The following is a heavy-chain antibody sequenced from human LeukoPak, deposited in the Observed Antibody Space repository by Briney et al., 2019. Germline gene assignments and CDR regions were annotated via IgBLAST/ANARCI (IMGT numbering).Heavy chain of an antibody. CDR1: GFTFKNYA. V-gene: IGHV3-23*01. J-gene: IGHJ4*02. D-gene: IGHD1-1*01. CDR3: ARALESFRGNDY. Sequence: GGSLRLSCAASGFTFKNYAMRWVRQAPGNGLEWVSSLSTSGDLTYYAASVKGRFTISRDNSKNTLFLQMNSLRVDDTALYYCARALESFRGNDYWGQGTLVTVSS. CDR2: LSTSGDLT.